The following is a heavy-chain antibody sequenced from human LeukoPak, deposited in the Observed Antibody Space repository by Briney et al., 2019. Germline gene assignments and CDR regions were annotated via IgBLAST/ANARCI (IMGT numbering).Heavy chain of an antibody. CDR3: ARGPPDGDYFDY. V-gene: IGHV4-61*01. D-gene: IGHD4-17*01. CDR2: IYYTGST. Sequence: PSETLSLTCTVSGGSVSSGSYYWSWIRQPPGKGLEWIGNIYYTGSTNYNPSLKSRVTISVDTSKNQFSLKLSPVTAADTAVYYCARGPPDGDYFDYWGQGTLVTVSS. J-gene: IGHJ4*02. CDR1: GGSVSSGSYY.